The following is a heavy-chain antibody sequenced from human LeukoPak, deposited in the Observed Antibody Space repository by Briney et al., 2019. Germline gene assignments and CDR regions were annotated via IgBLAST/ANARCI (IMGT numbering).Heavy chain of an antibody. CDR2: ISAYNGNT. D-gene: IGHD2-15*01. CDR1: GYTFTSYG. V-gene: IGHV1-18*01. J-gene: IGHJ5*02. CDR3: ARGVLAPNWFDP. Sequence: ASVKVSCKASGYTFTSYGISWVRQAPGQGLEWMGWISAYNGNTNYAQKFQGRVTMTRDTSISTAYMELSRLRSDDTAVYYCARGVLAPNWFDPWGQGTLVTVSS.